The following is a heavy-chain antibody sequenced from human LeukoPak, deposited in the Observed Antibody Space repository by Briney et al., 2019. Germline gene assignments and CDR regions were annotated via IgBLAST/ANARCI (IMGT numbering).Heavy chain of an antibody. J-gene: IGHJ5*02. CDR1: GGTFSSYT. CDR3: ARYVVVPAANQGGNWFNP. D-gene: IGHD2-2*01. Sequence: SVKVSCKASGGTFSSYTISWVRQAPGQGLEWMGRIIPILGIANYAQKFQGRVTITADKSTSTAYMELSSLRSEDTAVYYCARYVVVPAANQGGNWFNPWGQGTLVTVSS. V-gene: IGHV1-69*02. CDR2: IIPILGIA.